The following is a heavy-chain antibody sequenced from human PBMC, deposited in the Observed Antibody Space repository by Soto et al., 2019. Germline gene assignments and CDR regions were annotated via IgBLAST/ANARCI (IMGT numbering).Heavy chain of an antibody. J-gene: IGHJ3*02. CDR1: GYSFTSYW. V-gene: IGHV5-51*01. CDR2: IYPGDSDT. CDR3: ARPYCSGGSCHGDAFDI. Sequence: GESLKISCKGSGYSFTSYWIGWVRQMPGKGLEWMGIIYPGDSDTRYSPSFQGQVTISADKSISTAYLQWSSLKASDTAMYYCARPYCSGGSCHGDAFDIWGQGTMVTVSS. D-gene: IGHD2-15*01.